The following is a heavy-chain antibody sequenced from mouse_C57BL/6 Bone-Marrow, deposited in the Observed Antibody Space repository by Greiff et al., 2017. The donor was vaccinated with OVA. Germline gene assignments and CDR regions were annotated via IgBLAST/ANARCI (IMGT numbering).Heavy chain of an antibody. Sequence: VQLQESGAELMKPGASVKLSCKATGYTFTGYWIEWVKQRPGHGLEWIGEILPGSGSTNYNEKFKGKATLTADTSSNTAYMQLSSLTTEDSAIYYCAIRMVTPFAYWGQGTLVTVSA. V-gene: IGHV1-9*01. CDR1: GYTFTGYW. D-gene: IGHD2-2*01. CDR2: ILPGSGST. CDR3: AIRMVTPFAY. J-gene: IGHJ3*01.